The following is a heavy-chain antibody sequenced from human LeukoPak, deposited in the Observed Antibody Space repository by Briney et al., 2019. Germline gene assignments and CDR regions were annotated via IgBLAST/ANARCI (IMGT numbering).Heavy chain of an antibody. V-gene: IGHV3-23*01. CDR2: ISGSGGST. CDR1: GFTFSSYA. Sequence: GGSLRLSCAASGFTFSSYAMRWVRQAPGKGLEWISSISGSGGSTNSADSVKGRFTISRDNSKNTLYLQMNSLRAEDTAVYYCAKEANLAGYFDYWGQETLVTVSS. J-gene: IGHJ4*02. CDR3: AKEANLAGYFDY. D-gene: IGHD3-10*01.